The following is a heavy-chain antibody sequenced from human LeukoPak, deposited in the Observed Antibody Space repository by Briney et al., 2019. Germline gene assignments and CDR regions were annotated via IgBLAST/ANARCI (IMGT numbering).Heavy chain of an antibody. CDR3: AKDRAGRRWLHFPFDS. J-gene: IGHJ4*02. V-gene: IGHV3-23*01. D-gene: IGHD5-24*01. Sequence: GGSLRLSCVASGFTFTSFAMSWVRQAPGKGLEWVSGISDSGGSTYYADSVKGRFTISRDNSKNTVYLQMNSLRAEDTAIYYCAKDRAGRRWLHFPFDSWGQGTLVTVSS. CDR1: GFTFTSFA. CDR2: ISDSGGST.